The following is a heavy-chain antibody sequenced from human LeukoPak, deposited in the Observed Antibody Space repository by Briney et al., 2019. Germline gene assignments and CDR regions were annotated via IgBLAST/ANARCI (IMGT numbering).Heavy chain of an antibody. V-gene: IGHV3-43*02. Sequence: PGGSLRLSCAASGFTLDDYAMHWVRQAPGKGLEWVSLISGDGGSTYYVDSVKGRFTISRDNSKNSLYLQMNSLRTEDTALYYCAKAVGYSYGVDFDYWGQGTLVTVSS. CDR1: GFTLDDYA. D-gene: IGHD5-18*01. CDR3: AKAVGYSYGVDFDY. CDR2: ISGDGGST. J-gene: IGHJ4*02.